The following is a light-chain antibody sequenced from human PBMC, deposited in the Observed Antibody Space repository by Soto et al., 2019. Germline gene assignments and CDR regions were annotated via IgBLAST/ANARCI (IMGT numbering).Light chain of an antibody. CDR1: QIVSSSS. Sequence: EIVLTQSPGTLSLSPGERSTLSCRASQIVSSSSLAWYQQNPGQAPRLLIYEASSRATGIPDRFSGSGSGTDFTLTISRLEPEDFAVYYCQQYRTFGQGTKVDIK. V-gene: IGKV3-20*01. CDR2: EAS. J-gene: IGKJ1*01. CDR3: QQYRT.